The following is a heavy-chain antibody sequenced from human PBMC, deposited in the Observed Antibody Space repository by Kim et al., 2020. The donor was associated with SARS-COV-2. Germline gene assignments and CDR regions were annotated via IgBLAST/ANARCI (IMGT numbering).Heavy chain of an antibody. CDR2: IWYDGSNK. CDR3: AVLHGGNSVVGD. V-gene: IGHV3-33*01. Sequence: GGSLRLSCAASGFTFSSYGMHWVRQAPGKGLEWVAVIWYDGSNKYYADSVKGRFTISRDNSKNTLYLQMNSLRAEDTAVYYCAVLHGGNSVVGDWGQGTLVTVSS. J-gene: IGHJ4*02. D-gene: IGHD2-21*02. CDR1: GFTFSSYG.